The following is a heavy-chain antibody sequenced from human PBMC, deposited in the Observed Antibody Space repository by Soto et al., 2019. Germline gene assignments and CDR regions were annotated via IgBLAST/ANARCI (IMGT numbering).Heavy chain of an antibody. Sequence: PGGSLRLSCATSGFNFNNYAMSWVRQAPGERLEWVSFISSSGGTTYYADSVKGRFTISRDNSRNTVFLQMNTLGAEDTAVYYCARGEGRKYPRWGQGTLVTVSS. CDR1: GFNFNNYA. V-gene: IGHV3-23*01. J-gene: IGHJ4*02. CDR3: ARGEGRKYPR. CDR2: ISSSGGTT.